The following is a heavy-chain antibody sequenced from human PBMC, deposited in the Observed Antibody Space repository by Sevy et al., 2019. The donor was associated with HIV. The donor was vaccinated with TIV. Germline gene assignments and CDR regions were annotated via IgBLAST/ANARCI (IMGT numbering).Heavy chain of an antibody. CDR2: MYSGGNT. J-gene: IGHJ6*02. V-gene: IGHV3-53*01. Sequence: GESLKISCAASGFSVSTNYMSWVRQAPGKGREWVSAMYSGGNTYYADSVKGRFTISRYNSKNTLFLQMNSLRAADTAVYYCATALYWGVHPDYGMDVWGQGTTVTVSS. D-gene: IGHD3-16*01. CDR1: GFSVSTNY. CDR3: ATALYWGVHPDYGMDV.